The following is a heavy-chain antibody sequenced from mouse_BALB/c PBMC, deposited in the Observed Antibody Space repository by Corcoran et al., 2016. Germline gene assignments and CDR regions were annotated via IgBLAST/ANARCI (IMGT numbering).Heavy chain of an antibody. CDR3: ARKRVYDGYLDY. CDR2: INTYTGEP. Sequence: QIQLVQSGPELKKPGETVKISCKASGYTFTNYGMNWVKQAPGKGLKWMGWINTYTGEPTYADDFKGRFAFSLETSASTAYLQINNLKNEDTATYFSARKRVYDGYLDYWGQGTSVTVSS. D-gene: IGHD2-3*01. CDR1: GYTFTNYG. J-gene: IGHJ4*01. V-gene: IGHV9-3-1*01.